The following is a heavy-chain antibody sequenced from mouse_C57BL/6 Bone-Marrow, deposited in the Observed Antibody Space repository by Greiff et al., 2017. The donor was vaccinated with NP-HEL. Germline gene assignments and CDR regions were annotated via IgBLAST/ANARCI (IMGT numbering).Heavy chain of an antibody. Sequence: EVMLVESGGGLVKPGGSLTLSCAASGFTFSDYGMHWVRQAPEKGLEWVAYISSGSSTTYYADTVKGRFTISRDNAKNTLFLQMTSLRSKETAMYYCARRELLQYLYAYWGQGTLVTVSA. CDR1: GFTFSDYG. D-gene: IGHD1-1*01. V-gene: IGHV5-17*01. CDR3: ARRELLQYLYAY. CDR2: ISSGSSTT. J-gene: IGHJ3*01.